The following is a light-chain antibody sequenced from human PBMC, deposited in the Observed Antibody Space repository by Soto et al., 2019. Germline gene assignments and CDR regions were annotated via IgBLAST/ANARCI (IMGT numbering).Light chain of an antibody. CDR3: SSYTSSSTLVV. CDR2: DVT. Sequence: QSVLTQPASVSGSPGQSITISCTGTSSDVGGYNYVYWYQQHPGKAPKLMIYDVTNRHSGVSNSFSGSKSGNTASLTISGLQAEDEADYYGSSYTSSSTLVVFGGGTKLTVL. V-gene: IGLV2-14*01. J-gene: IGLJ2*01. CDR1: SSDVGGYNY.